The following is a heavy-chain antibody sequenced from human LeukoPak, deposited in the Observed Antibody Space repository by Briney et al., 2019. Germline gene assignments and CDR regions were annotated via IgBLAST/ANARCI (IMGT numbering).Heavy chain of an antibody. V-gene: IGHV3-7*03. CDR1: GFTFSSYW. D-gene: IGHD5-18*01. CDR3: ARCYSYGNFDY. CDR2: IKQDGSEK. J-gene: IGHJ4*02. Sequence: GGSLRLSCAASGFTFSSYWMSWVRQAPGKGLEGVANIKQDGSEKYYVDSVKGRFTISRDNAKNSLYLQMNSLRAEDTAVYYCARCYSYGNFDYWGQGTLVTVSS.